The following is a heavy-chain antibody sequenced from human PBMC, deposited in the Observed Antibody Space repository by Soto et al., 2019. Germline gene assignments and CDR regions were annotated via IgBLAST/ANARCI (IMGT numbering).Heavy chain of an antibody. CDR1: GGSINTFY. CDR3: ARGTRATQYFHYFYGMDV. J-gene: IGHJ6*02. V-gene: IGHV4-59*01. D-gene: IGHD3-9*01. CDR2: ISYSGST. Sequence: QVHLQGSGPRLVKPSETLSLTCTVSGGSINTFYWSWIRQSPGKGLEWIGYISYSGSTSYNPSLKIRLTISLNTSKNQFSLNLRSVTAADTAVYYCARGTRATQYFHYFYGMDVWGQGTTVTVSS.